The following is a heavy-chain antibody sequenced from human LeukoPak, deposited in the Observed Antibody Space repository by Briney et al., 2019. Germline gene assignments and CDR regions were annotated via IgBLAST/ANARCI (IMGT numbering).Heavy chain of an antibody. CDR1: GYTFTSYY. J-gene: IGHJ4*02. D-gene: IGHD1-26*01. Sequence: VASVKVCCKASGYTFTSYYMHWVRQAPGQGLEWMAIINPSVGNSSYAQKFQGRVTMTRDTSTSTVYMELSSLRSEDTAVYYCAREGHIAGLEYWGQGTLVTVSS. CDR3: AREGHIAGLEY. V-gene: IGHV1-46*01. CDR2: INPSVGNS.